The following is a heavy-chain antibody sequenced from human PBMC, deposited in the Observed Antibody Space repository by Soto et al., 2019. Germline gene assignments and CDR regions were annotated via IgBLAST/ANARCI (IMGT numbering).Heavy chain of an antibody. Sequence: QVQLVQSGAEEKKPGASVKVSCKASGYTFTSDAMHWVRQAPGQRLEWMGWINAGNGNTKYSQKFQGRVTITRDTSASTAYMELSSLRSEHTAVYYCARSPGRPMTPGDYWGQGTLVTVSS. J-gene: IGHJ4*02. V-gene: IGHV1-3*05. CDR2: INAGNGNT. CDR3: ARSPGRPMTPGDY. CDR1: GYTFTSDA. D-gene: IGHD1-26*01.